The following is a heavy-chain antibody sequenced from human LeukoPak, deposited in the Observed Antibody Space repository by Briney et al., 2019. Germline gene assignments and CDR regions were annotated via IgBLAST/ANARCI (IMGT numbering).Heavy chain of an antibody. V-gene: IGHV1-2*02. CDR1: GYKFTGYY. J-gene: IGHJ4*02. Sequence: ASVKVSCKASGYKFTGYYMHWVRQAPRQGLEGMGWINPNSGDSHHAQKFQGRVTMTRDTSISTAYMELSRLRSDDTAVYYCAREIGGILVFDYWGLGTLVTVSS. CDR3: AREIGGILVFDY. CDR2: INPNSGDS. D-gene: IGHD5-18*01.